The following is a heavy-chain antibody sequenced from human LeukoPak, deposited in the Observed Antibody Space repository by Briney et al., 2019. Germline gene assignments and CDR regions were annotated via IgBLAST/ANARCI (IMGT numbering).Heavy chain of an antibody. CDR1: VESFSGFY. CDR3: ARRGLLPLDY. V-gene: IGHV4-34*01. CDR2: IDHTGNT. J-gene: IGHJ4*02. Sequence: SETLSLTCAVYVESFSGFYWNWLRQLPGKGLEWIGEIDHTGNTNYNPSLKSRVTMSVDTSKNQFSLKLNSVTAADTAVYYCARRGLLPLDYWGQGTLVTVSS. D-gene: IGHD3/OR15-3a*01.